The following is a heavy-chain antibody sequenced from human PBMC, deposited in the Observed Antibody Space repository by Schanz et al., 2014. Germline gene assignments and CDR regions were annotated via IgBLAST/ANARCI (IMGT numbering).Heavy chain of an antibody. CDR2: IIPIVDIT. CDR3: ATIGVNDYWRFGLDL. J-gene: IGHJ6*02. V-gene: IGHV1-69*02. D-gene: IGHD3-16*01. CDR1: GGTFTSYA. Sequence: QVQLVQSGAEVKKPGSSVKVSCKASGGTFTSYAFSWVRQAPGKGLEWMGRIIPIVDITNYAQKFLGRVTITADKSTSTAYMELKSLRSADTAVYYCATIGVNDYWRFGLDLWGQGTTVTVSS.